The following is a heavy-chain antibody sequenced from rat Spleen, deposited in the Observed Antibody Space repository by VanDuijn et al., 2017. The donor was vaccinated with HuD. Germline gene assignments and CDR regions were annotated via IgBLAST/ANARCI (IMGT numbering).Heavy chain of an antibody. V-gene: IGHV5-25*01. CDR2: ITNTGGST. D-gene: IGHD1-9*01. Sequence: EVQLVESGGGLVQPGRSMKLSCAASGFTFSNYHMAWVRQAPTKGLEWVASITNTGGSTYYPDSVKGRFTISRDNAKSTLSLQMDSLRSEDTATYYCARRHYGYTDYFDYWGQGVMVTVSS. CDR3: ARRHYGYTDYFDY. CDR1: GFTFSNYH. J-gene: IGHJ2*01.